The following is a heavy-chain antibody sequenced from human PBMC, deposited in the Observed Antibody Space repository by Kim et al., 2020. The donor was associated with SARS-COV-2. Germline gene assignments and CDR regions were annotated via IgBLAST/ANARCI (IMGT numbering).Heavy chain of an antibody. CDR3: ARDYRRSNADCSSTSCYSTAGY. D-gene: IGHD2-2*01. J-gene: IGHJ4*02. CDR1: GYTFTSYG. CDR2: ISAYNGNT. V-gene: IGHV1-18*04. Sequence: ASVKVSCKASGYTFTSYGISWVRQAPGQGLEWMGWISAYNGNTNYAQKLQGRVTMTTDTSTSTAYMELRSLRSDDTAVYYCARDYRRSNADCSSTSCYSTAGYWGQGTLVTVSS.